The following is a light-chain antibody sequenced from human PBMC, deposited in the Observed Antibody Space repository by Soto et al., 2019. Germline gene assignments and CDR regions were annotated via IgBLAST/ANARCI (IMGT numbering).Light chain of an antibody. CDR2: EVN. CDR1: SSDVGGYNY. Sequence: QSALTQPPSASGSPGQSVSISCTGTSSDVGGYNYVSWYQQHPGKVPKLIIYEVNKRPSGVPDRFSGSKSGNTASLTVTGLQAEDADDYYCTSYAGGNNVFGTGTKLTVL. V-gene: IGLV2-8*01. J-gene: IGLJ1*01. CDR3: TSYAGGNNV.